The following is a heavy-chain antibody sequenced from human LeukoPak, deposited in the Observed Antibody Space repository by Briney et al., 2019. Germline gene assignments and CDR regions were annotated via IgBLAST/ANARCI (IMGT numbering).Heavy chain of an antibody. D-gene: IGHD4-17*01. Sequence: SETLSLTCAVYGGSFSGYYWSWIRQPPGKGLEWIGKINHSGSTNYNPSLKSRVTISVDTSKNQFSLKLSSVTAADTAVYYCARDDYGDFYYYYYMDVWGKGTTVAVSS. J-gene: IGHJ6*03. V-gene: IGHV4-34*01. CDR3: ARDDYGDFYYYYYMDV. CDR2: INHSGST. CDR1: GGSFSGYY.